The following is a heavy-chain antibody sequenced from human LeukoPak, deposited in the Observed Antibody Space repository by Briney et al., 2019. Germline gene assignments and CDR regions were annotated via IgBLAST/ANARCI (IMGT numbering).Heavy chain of an antibody. CDR2: ISSSGGTK. CDR1: GCTSEFTFRDFE. V-gene: IGHV3-48*03. J-gene: IGHJ4*02. D-gene: IGHD6-19*01. CDR3: ATMAVASAFDY. Sequence: GGSLRLSCVVSGCTSEFTFRDFEMYWVRQAPGKGLEWVSYISSSGGTKYYADSVKGRFTISRDNAKKSLFLQMNSLSAEDTAVYYCATMAVASAFDYWGQGSLVTVSS.